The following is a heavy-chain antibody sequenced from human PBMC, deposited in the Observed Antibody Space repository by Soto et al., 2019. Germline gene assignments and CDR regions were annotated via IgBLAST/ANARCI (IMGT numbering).Heavy chain of an antibody. Sequence: QVQLVESGEGVVHPGRSVRLSCAASGFPFSSSGRHWVLHAPGKGLEWVAVISYDGNNKYYADSVKGRFTISRDNSNNTQHLQMNCLRAEDTAVYYCAKNQAQPSPGQPAYWGQGTLVTVSS. J-gene: IGHJ4*02. CDR3: AKNQAQPSPGQPAY. D-gene: IGHD2-2*01. CDR2: ISYDGNNK. V-gene: IGHV3-30*18. CDR1: GFPFSSSG.